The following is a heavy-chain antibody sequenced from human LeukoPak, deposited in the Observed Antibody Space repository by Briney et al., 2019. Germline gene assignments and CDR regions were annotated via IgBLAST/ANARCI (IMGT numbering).Heavy chain of an antibody. J-gene: IGHJ4*02. CDR3: ARAAYDYVWESYYFDY. V-gene: IGHV1-2*02. D-gene: IGHD3-16*01. Sequence: ASVKVSCKASGYTFTGYYMHWVRQAPGQGLEWMGWINPNSGGTNYAQKFQGRVTMTRDTSISTAYMELSRLRSDDTAVYYCARAAYDYVWESYYFDYWGQGTLVTVSS. CDR2: INPNSGGT. CDR1: GYTFTGYY.